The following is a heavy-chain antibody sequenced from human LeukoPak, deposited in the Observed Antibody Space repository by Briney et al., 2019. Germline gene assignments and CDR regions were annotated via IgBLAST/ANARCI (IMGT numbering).Heavy chain of an antibody. J-gene: IGHJ4*02. Sequence: GGSLRLSCAASGFTFNNYAMSWVRQAPGKGLEWVAAISGNGGRTYYRDSVKGRFTISRDNPKNTLYLLMNSLSAEDTALYYCAKEQTSSGYFDYWGRGTLVTVSS. CDR3: AKEQTSSGYFDY. D-gene: IGHD3-10*01. CDR2: ISGNGGRT. CDR1: GFTFNNYA. V-gene: IGHV3-23*01.